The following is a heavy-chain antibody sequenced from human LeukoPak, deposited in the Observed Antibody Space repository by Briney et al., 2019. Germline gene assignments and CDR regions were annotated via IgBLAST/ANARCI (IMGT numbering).Heavy chain of an antibody. J-gene: IGHJ4*02. CDR2: IYYSGST. CDR1: GYSISSGYY. V-gene: IGHV4-38-2*02. CDR3: ARGLRLGELSLVVLPHLFDY. Sequence: SETLSLTCTVSGYSISSGYYWGWIRQPPGKGLEWIGSIYYSGSTYYNPSLKSRVTISVDTSKNQFSLKLSSVTAADTAVYYCARGLRLGELSLVVLPHLFDYWGQGTLVTVSS. D-gene: IGHD3-16*02.